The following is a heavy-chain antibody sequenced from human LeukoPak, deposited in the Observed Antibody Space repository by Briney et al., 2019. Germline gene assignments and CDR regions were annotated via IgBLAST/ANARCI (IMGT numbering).Heavy chain of an antibody. Sequence: GGSLRLSCAASGFTFSNAWMSWVRQAPGKGLEWVGRIKSKTDGGTTDYAAPVKGRFTISRDDSKNTLYLQMNSLKTEDTAVCYCTTVLGFYPLVDYWGQGTLVTVSS. V-gene: IGHV3-15*01. J-gene: IGHJ4*02. CDR2: IKSKTDGGTT. CDR3: TTVLGFYPLVDY. CDR1: GFTFSNAW. D-gene: IGHD7-27*01.